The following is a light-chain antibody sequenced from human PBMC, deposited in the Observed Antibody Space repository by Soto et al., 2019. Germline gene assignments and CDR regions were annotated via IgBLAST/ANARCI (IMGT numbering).Light chain of an antibody. CDR3: QSYDSSLSGSGVV. Sequence: QAVVTQPPSVSGAPGQRVTISCTGSSSNIGAGYDVDWYQQLPGTAPKLLIYGNSNRPSGVPDRFSGSKSGTSASLAITGLQAEDEADYYCQSYDSSLSGSGVVFGGGTKLTVL. CDR2: GNS. V-gene: IGLV1-40*01. CDR1: SSNIGAGYD. J-gene: IGLJ2*01.